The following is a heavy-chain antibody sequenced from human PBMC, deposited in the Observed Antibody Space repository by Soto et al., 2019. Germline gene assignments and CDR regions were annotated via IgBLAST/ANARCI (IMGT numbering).Heavy chain of an antibody. CDR2: VSGDNGHT. D-gene: IGHD3-10*01. CDR1: DYTFPNFG. Sequence: QVQLVQSGAEVKKPGASVKVSCKASDYTFPNFGVSWVRQAPGQGLEWMGWVSGDNGHTKYAQNFQGRLTRTTDTSTSTAYMDLRSLTSDDTTVYYCARTITVLFYPHYFYYWAQGSLVTVSS. J-gene: IGHJ4*02. CDR3: ARTITVLFYPHYFYY. V-gene: IGHV1-18*01.